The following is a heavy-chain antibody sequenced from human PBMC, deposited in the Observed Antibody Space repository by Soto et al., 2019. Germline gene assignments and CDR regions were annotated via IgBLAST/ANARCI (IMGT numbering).Heavy chain of an antibody. Sequence: SEARCLTWTVSGGSISGSVNYGSWIRQHPGKGLEWIGYIYYSGSTYYNPSLKSRVSISVDTSRNQFSLKLSSVTAADTAVYYCARDGYNYGSNALDIWGQGTMVT. D-gene: IGHD5-18*01. CDR2: IYYSGST. CDR1: GGSISGSVNY. CDR3: ARDGYNYGSNALDI. J-gene: IGHJ3*02. V-gene: IGHV4-31*02.